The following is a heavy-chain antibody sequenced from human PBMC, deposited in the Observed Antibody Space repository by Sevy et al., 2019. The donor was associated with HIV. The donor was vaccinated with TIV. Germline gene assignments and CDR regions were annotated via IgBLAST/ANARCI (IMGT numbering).Heavy chain of an antibody. Sequence: GGSLRLSCAASGFTFSSYAMSWVRQAPGKGLEWVSAISGSGRITYYADSVKCRFTISRDNSKNTLYLQMNSQRAEDPAVYYCAKEGQGEYYDSSGSFDYWGQGTLVTVSS. CDR3: AKEGQGEYYDSSGSFDY. CDR1: GFTFSSYA. J-gene: IGHJ4*02. V-gene: IGHV3-23*01. CDR2: ISGSGRIT. D-gene: IGHD3-22*01.